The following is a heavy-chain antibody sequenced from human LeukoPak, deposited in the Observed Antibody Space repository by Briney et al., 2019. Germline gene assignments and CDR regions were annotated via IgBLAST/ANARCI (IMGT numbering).Heavy chain of an antibody. CDR1: GFTFSSYA. CDR3: ARNGGYYELDP. D-gene: IGHD7-27*01. J-gene: IGHJ5*02. CDR2: ISGSGGST. V-gene: IGHV3-23*01. Sequence: GGSLRLSCAASGFTFSSYAMSWVRQAPGKGLEWVSAISGSGGSTYYADSVKGRFTISRDNSKNTLYLQMNTLRPEDTAVYYCARNGGYYELDPWGQGTLVTVSS.